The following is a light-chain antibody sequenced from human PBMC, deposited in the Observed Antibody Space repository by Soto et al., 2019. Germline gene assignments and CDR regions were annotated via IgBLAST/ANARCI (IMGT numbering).Light chain of an antibody. J-gene: IGKJ1*01. CDR3: QQYNSYSPRT. Sequence: DIQMTQSPSTLSASLGGRVTITCRASQSISSRLAWYQQKPGKAPKLLIYYASSLESGVPSRFSGSGSGTEFTLSISSLQPDDFATYYCQQYNSYSPRTFGQGTKVDI. CDR1: QSISSR. V-gene: IGKV1-5*01. CDR2: YAS.